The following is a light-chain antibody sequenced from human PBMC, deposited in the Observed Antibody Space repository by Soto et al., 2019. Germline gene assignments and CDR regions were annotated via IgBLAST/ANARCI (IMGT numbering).Light chain of an antibody. Sequence: QSALAQPAPGSASPGQSITISCTGTSSDVGSYNLVSWYQQHPGKAPKLMIYEVSKRPSGVSNRFSGSKSGNTASLTISGLQAEDEADYYCCSYAGSSTPLIFGTGTKVTVL. J-gene: IGLJ1*01. CDR2: EVS. CDR3: CSYAGSSTPLI. CDR1: SSDVGSYNL. V-gene: IGLV2-23*02.